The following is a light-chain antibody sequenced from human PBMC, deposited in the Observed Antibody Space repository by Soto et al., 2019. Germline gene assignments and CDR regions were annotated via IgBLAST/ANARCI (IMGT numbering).Light chain of an antibody. CDR1: QSISTW. Sequence: DIQMTQSPSTLSASVGDRVTITCRASQSISTWLAWYQQKPGKAPKLLIYDASSLESVVPSRFNGSGSGTAFTVTISSLQPDGFAPYDCQQYKSYGTFGQGTKVEIK. V-gene: IGKV1-5*01. CDR2: DAS. J-gene: IGKJ1*01. CDR3: QQYKSYGT.